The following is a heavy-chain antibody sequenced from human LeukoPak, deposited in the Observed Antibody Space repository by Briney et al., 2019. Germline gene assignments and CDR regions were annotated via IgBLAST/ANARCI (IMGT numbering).Heavy chain of an antibody. CDR3: ASRDVVVTATDLDY. D-gene: IGHD2-21*02. CDR2: INSDGSST. J-gene: IGHJ4*02. Sequence: GGSLRLSCAASGFTFSSYWMHWVRQAPGKGLVWVSRINSDGSSTSYADSVKGRFTISRDNAKNTLYLQMNSLRAEDTAVYYCASRDVVVTATDLDYWGQGTLVTVSS. V-gene: IGHV3-74*01. CDR1: GFTFSSYW.